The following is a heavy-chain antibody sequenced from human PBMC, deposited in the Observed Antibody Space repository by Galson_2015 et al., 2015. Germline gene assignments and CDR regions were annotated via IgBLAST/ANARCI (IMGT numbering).Heavy chain of an antibody. CDR2: ISAYNGNT. V-gene: IGHV1-18*01. D-gene: IGHD1-26*01. J-gene: IGHJ4*02. CDR1: GYTFTSYG. Sequence: SVKVSCKASGYTFTSYGISWVRQAPGQGLEWMGWISAYNGNTNYAQKLQGRVTMTTDTSTSTAYMELRSLRSDDTAVYYCAIDLGPHSESYRPFDYWGQGTLVTVSS. CDR3: AIDLGPHSESYRPFDY.